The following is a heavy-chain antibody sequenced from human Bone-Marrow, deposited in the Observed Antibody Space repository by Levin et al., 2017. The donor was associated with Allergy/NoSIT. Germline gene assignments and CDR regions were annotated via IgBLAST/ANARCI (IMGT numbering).Heavy chain of an antibody. CDR3: ARDPSGTYDY. V-gene: IGHV3-30*01. CDR2: ISYDGSNK. CDR1: GFTFSNYA. Sequence: GESLKISCAASGFTFSNYAIHWVRQAPGQGLEWVAYISYDGSNKVYADSVKGRFTISRDNSKNTLYLQMNSLRHEDTAVYFCARDPSGTYDYWGQGTLVTVSS. J-gene: IGHJ4*02. D-gene: IGHD1-26*01.